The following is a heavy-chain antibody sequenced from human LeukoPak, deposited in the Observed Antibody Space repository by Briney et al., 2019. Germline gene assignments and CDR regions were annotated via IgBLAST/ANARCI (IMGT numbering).Heavy chain of an antibody. V-gene: IGHV4-34*01. CDR2: INHSGST. J-gene: IGHJ4*02. CDR3: ARGGRGPLYYYDSSGSRLFDY. Sequence: SETLSLTCAIYGGSFSGFYWSWIRQPPGKGLEWIGEINHSGSTNYNPSLKSRVTISVDTSKNQFPLKLSSVTAADTAVYYCARGGRGPLYYYDSSGSRLFDYWGQGTLVTVSS. D-gene: IGHD3-22*01. CDR1: GGSFSGFY.